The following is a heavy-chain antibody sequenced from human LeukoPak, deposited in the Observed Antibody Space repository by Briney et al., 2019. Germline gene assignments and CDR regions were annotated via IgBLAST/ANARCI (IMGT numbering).Heavy chain of an antibody. CDR2: ISWNSGSI. D-gene: IGHD4-17*01. CDR1: GFTFDDYA. J-gene: IGHJ4*02. V-gene: IGHV3-9*01. CDR3: AKEGDGDYDY. Sequence: GGSLRLSCAASGFTFDDYAMHWVRQAPGKGLEWVSGISWNSGSIGYADSVKGRFTISRDNAKNSLYLQMNSLRAEDTALYYCAKEGDGDYDYWGQGTLVTVSS.